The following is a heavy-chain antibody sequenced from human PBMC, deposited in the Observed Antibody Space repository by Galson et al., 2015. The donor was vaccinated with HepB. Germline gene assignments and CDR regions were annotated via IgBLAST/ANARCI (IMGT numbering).Heavy chain of an antibody. Sequence: SLRLSCAASGLTLSRYAMHWVRQAPGKGLDWVALISFDGSNKYYAESVKGRFTISRDNSKNTLFLQMNSLRGDDTAVYYCAKEGGTLHTSSWRAPSYYYGMDVWGQGTTVTVSS. D-gene: IGHD6-13*01. V-gene: IGHV3-30*18. CDR3: AKEGGTLHTSSWRAPSYYYGMDV. CDR2: ISFDGSNK. J-gene: IGHJ6*02. CDR1: GLTLSRYA.